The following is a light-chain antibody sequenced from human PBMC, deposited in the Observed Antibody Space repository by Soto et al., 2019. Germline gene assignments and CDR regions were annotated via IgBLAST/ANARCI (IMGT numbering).Light chain of an antibody. CDR1: QGIRRD. Sequence: AIQMTQSPSSLSASVGDTVTITCRASQGIRRDLSWYQQKPGEAPKLLIYSASDLQGAVPSRFRGSGSGTDFTLTISSLQPEDFATYYCLQDFNFPRTFGPGTKVEV. CDR3: LQDFNFPRT. CDR2: SAS. V-gene: IGKV1-6*01. J-gene: IGKJ1*01.